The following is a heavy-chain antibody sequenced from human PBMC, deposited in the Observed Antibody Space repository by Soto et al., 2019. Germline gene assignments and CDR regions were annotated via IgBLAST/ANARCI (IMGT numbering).Heavy chain of an antibody. J-gene: IGHJ6*02. CDR3: AKDRLWFGELFPGNYYYGMDV. CDR2: ISYDGSNK. CDR1: GFTFSSYG. V-gene: IGHV3-30*18. D-gene: IGHD3-10*01. Sequence: GGSLRLSCAASGFTFSSYGMHWVRQAPGKGLEWVAVISYDGSNKYYADSVKGRFTISRDNSKNTLYLQMNSLRAEDTAVYYCAKDRLWFGELFPGNYYYGMDVWGQGTTVTVSS.